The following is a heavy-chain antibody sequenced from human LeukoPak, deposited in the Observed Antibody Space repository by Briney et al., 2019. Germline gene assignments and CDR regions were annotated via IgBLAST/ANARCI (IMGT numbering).Heavy chain of an antibody. CDR2: IYYSGST. V-gene: IGHV4-39*01. Sequence: SETLSLTCTVSGGSISSSSYYWGWIRPPPGKGLEWIGSIYYSGSTYYNPSLKSRVTISVDTSKNQFSLKLSSVTAADTAVYYCARLSSSWSSVASDYWGQGTLVTVSS. CDR1: GGSISSSSYY. D-gene: IGHD6-13*01. CDR3: ARLSSSWSSVASDY. J-gene: IGHJ4*02.